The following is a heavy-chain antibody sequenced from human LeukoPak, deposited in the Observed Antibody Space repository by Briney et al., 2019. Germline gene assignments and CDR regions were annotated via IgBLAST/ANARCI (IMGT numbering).Heavy chain of an antibody. J-gene: IGHJ4*02. V-gene: IGHV4-59*08. CDR3: ARRVVTVNTFDY. CDR2: IYYSGST. D-gene: IGHD4-17*01. Sequence: SETLSLTCTVSGGSISSYYWSWIWQPPGKGLEWIGYIYYSGSTNYNPSLKSRVTISVDTSKNQFSLKLSSVTAADTAVYYCARRVVTVNTFDYWGQGTLVTVSS. CDR1: GGSISSYY.